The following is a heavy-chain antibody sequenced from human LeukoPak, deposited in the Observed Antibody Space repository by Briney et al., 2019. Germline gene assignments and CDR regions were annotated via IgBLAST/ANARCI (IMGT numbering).Heavy chain of an antibody. V-gene: IGHV4-38-2*02. J-gene: IGHJ4*02. D-gene: IGHD3-16*02. Sequence: SETLSLTCTVSGGSISSYYWGWIRQPPGKGLEWIGTMYHSGSTYYNPSLKSRVTISVDTSKNQFSLRLSSVTAADTAVYYCARYDVWGSYRAFDYWGQGTLVTVSS. CDR2: MYHSGST. CDR1: GGSISSYY. CDR3: ARYDVWGSYRAFDY.